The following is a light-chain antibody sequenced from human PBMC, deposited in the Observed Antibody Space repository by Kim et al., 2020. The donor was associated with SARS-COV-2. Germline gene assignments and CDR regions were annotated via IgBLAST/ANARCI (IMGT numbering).Light chain of an antibody. CDR2: QDS. CDR1: KLGDKY. Sequence: SYELTQPPSVSVSPGQTASITCSGDKLGDKYACWYQQKPGQSPVLVIYQDSKLPSGIPERFSGSNSGNTATLTISGTQAMDEADYYCQAWDSSTVAWVFGGGTQLTVL. V-gene: IGLV3-1*01. J-gene: IGLJ3*02. CDR3: QAWDSSTVAWV.